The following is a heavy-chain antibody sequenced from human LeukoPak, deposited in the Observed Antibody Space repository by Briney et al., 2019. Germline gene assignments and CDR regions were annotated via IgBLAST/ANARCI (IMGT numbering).Heavy chain of an antibody. CDR1: GYTFTGYY. V-gene: IGHV1-2*02. CDR2: INPNSGGT. CDR3: ARDSRAFTMVRGTKNYYYGMDV. D-gene: IGHD3-10*01. Sequence: ASVKVSCKASGYTFTGYYMHWVRQAPGQGLEWMGCINPNSGGTNYAQKFQGRVTMTRDTSTSTAYMELRSLRSDDTAVYYCARDSRAFTMVRGTKNYYYGMDVWGQGTTVTVSS. J-gene: IGHJ6*02.